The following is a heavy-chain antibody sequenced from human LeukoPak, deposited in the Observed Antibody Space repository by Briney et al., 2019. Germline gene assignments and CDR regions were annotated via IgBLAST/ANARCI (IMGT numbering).Heavy chain of an antibody. D-gene: IGHD3-3*01. CDR1: GYTFIGYY. CDR2: INPNSGVT. J-gene: IGHJ4*02. V-gene: IGHV1-2*02. Sequence: ASVKVSCKASGYTFIGYYMHWVRQAPGEGLEWMGWINPNSGVTNFAQKFQDRVSMTRDTSISTAYMELSGLRSDDTAVYYCARDRGFWSGYPFDYWGQGTLVTVSS. CDR3: ARDRGFWSGYPFDY.